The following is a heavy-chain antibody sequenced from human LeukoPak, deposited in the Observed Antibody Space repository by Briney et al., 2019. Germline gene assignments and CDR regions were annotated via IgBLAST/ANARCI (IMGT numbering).Heavy chain of an antibody. J-gene: IGHJ4*02. V-gene: IGHV3-30-3*01. CDR1: GFPFSSYA. Sequence: SGGSLRLSCAASGFPFSSYAMHWVRQAPGKGLEWVAVISFDGNNKYCADSVKGRFTISRDNSKNTLYLQMNSLRVEDTAVYYCARDVSLGASDYHFDYWGQGTLVTVSS. CDR3: ARDVSLGASDYHFDY. D-gene: IGHD3-16*01. CDR2: ISFDGNNK.